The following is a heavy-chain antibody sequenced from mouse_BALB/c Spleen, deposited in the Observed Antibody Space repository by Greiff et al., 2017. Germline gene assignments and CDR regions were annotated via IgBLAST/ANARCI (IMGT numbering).Heavy chain of an antibody. J-gene: IGHJ4*01. V-gene: IGHV1-87*01. Sequence: QVQLKESGAELARPGASVKLSCKASGYTFTSYWMQWVKQRPGQGLEWIGAIYPGDGDTRYTQKFKGKATLTADKSSSTAYMQLSSLASEDSAVYYCARGIYYYGSSYGSAMDYWGQGTSVTVSS. CDR1: GYTFTSYW. CDR2: IYPGDGDT. CDR3: ARGIYYYGSSYGSAMDY. D-gene: IGHD1-1*01.